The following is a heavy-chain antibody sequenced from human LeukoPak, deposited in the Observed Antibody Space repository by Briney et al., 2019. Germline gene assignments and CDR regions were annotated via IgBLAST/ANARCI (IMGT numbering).Heavy chain of an antibody. Sequence: ASVKVSCRASGYTFTDYYMHWVRQAPGQGLERMGWLNPNTLVTNYAQHFQGRVSMTWDTSISTGYMDLHSLTSDDTAVYYCARKDGGRDGMDVWGQGTTVTVSS. V-gene: IGHV1-2*02. CDR2: LNPNTLVT. D-gene: IGHD2-15*01. CDR1: GYTFTDYY. CDR3: ARKDGGRDGMDV. J-gene: IGHJ6*02.